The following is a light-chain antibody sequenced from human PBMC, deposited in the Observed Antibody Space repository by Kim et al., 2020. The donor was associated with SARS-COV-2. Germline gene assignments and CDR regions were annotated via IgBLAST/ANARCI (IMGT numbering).Light chain of an antibody. J-gene: IGKJ2*01. CDR2: KAS. CDR3: QQYNSYST. Sequence: DIQMTQSPSTLSASVGDRVTITCRASQSISNWVAWYQQKPGKAPKLLIDKASTLESGVPSSFSGSGSGTEFTLTISSLQPDDFATYYCQQYNSYSTYGQGTKLEI. V-gene: IGKV1-5*03. CDR1: QSISNW.